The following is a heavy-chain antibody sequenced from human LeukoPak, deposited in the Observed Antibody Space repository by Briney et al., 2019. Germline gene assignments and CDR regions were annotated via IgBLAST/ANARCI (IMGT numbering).Heavy chain of an antibody. D-gene: IGHD3-22*01. V-gene: IGHV4-31*03. Sequence: SETLSLTRTVSGGSINSGGYYWSWIRQHPGKGLEWIGYIYYSGSTYYNPSLKSRVTISVDTSKNQFSLKLSSVTAADTAVYYCAREAPGGYYDSSGYPLGRFDYWGQGTLVTVSS. CDR1: GGSINSGGYY. CDR2: IYYSGST. CDR3: AREAPGGYYDSSGYPLGRFDY. J-gene: IGHJ4*02.